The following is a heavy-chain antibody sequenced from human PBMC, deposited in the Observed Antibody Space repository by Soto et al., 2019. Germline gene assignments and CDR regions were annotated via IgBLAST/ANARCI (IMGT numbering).Heavy chain of an antibody. CDR1: GGTFTSYT. CDR2: IIPILGMS. CDR3: ARSYGSGSRPFDY. V-gene: IGHV1-69*02. Sequence: QVHLLQSGAEMKKPGSSVKVSCTAFGGTFTSYTFNWVRQAPGQRLEWMGRIIPILGMSSSAHNFQGRLTMIADKYTNTSYMVLSSLTSDDTAIYYCARSYGSGSRPFDYWGQGTLVTVSS. D-gene: IGHD3-10*01. J-gene: IGHJ4*02.